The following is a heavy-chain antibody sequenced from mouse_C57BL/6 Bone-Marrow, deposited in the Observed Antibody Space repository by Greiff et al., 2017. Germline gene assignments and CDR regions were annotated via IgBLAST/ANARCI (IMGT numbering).Heavy chain of an antibody. CDR2: IDPENGDT. J-gene: IGHJ2*01. CDR1: GFNIKDDY. D-gene: IGHD1-1*01. V-gene: IGHV14-4*01. Sequence: SGAELVRPGASVKLSCTASGFNIKDDYMHWVKQRPEQGLEWIGWIDPENGDTEYASKFQGKATITADTSSNTAYLQLSSLTSEDTAVYYCTTIPLITTLDYWGQGTTLTVSS. CDR3: TTIPLITTLDY.